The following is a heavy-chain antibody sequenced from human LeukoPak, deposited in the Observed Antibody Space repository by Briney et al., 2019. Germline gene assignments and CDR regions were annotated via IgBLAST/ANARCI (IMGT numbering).Heavy chain of an antibody. Sequence: GGSLRLSCAASGFTFDDYAMHWVRQAPGKGLEWVSLITWDGGSTYYADSVKGRFTISRDNGKNSLYLQMNSLRAEDTALYYCAKGNYYYMDVWGKGTTVTVSS. J-gene: IGHJ6*03. V-gene: IGHV3-43D*04. CDR1: GFTFDDYA. CDR3: AKGNYYYMDV. CDR2: ITWDGGST.